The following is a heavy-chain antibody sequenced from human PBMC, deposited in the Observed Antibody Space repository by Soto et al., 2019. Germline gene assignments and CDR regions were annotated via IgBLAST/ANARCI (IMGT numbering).Heavy chain of an antibody. CDR3: AREYCSGRSCYYLDY. J-gene: IGHJ4*02. CDR2: ISYDGSNK. CDR1: GFTFRSYA. D-gene: IGHD2-15*01. Sequence: QVQLMESGGGVVQPGRSLRLSCAASGFTFRSYAMHWVRQAPGKGLEWVAVISYDGSNKYYADSVKGRFTISRDNSKNTLYLQMNSLRTEDTAVYYCAREYCSGRSCYYLDYWGQGTLVTVSS. V-gene: IGHV3-30-3*01.